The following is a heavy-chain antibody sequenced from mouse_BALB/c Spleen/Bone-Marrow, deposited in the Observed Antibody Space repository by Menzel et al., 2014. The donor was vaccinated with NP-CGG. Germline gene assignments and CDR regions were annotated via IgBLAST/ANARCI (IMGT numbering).Heavy chain of an antibody. J-gene: IGHJ3*01. CDR2: IDPANGNT. D-gene: IGHD2-10*02. CDR3: ARSGGYGNYLAWFAY. V-gene: IGHV14-3*02. CDR1: GFNIKDTY. Sequence: EVQLQQSGAELVKPGASVKLSCTASGFNIKDTYMHWVKQRPEQGLEWIGRIDPANGNTKYDPKFQGKATITADTSSNTAYLQLSSLTSEDTAVYYCARSGGYGNYLAWFAYWGQGTLVTVSA.